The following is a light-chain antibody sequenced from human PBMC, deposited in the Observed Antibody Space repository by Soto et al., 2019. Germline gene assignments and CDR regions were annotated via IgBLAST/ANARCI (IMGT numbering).Light chain of an antibody. CDR3: AAWDDSLSAWV. Sequence: QSVLTQPPSMSGAPGQGVTISCTGSSSNIGAGYDVHWYQQVPGTAPKLLIYRNNQRPSGVPDRFSGSKSGTSASLAISGLRSEDEADYYCAAWDDSLSAWVFGGGTKLTVL. CDR1: SSNIGAGYD. V-gene: IGLV1-47*01. J-gene: IGLJ3*02. CDR2: RNN.